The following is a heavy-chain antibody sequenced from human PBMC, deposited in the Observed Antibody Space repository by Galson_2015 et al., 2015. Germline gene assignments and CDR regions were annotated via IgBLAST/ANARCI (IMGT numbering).Heavy chain of an antibody. CDR2: ISYDGSNK. CDR1: GFTFSSYA. Sequence: SLRLSCAASGFTFSSYAMHWVRQAPGKGLEWVAVISYDGSNKYYADSVKGRFTISRDNSKNTLYLQMNSLRAEDTAVYYCARVPFGGVIVGQGWGQGTLVTVSS. J-gene: IGHJ4*02. CDR3: ARVPFGGVIVGQG. V-gene: IGHV3-30-3*01. D-gene: IGHD3-16*02.